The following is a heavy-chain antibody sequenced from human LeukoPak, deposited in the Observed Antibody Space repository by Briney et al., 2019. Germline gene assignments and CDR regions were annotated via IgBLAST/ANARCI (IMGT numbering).Heavy chain of an antibody. CDR1: GFTFSDYY. CDR2: ISGSSSHA. Sequence: GRSLRLSCAASGFTFSDYYMSWIRQAPGKGLEWVSYISGSSSHADYADSVKGRFTISRDNATNSLYLQMNSLRAEDTAVYYCTRTPAPGTLDYWGQGTLVTVSS. J-gene: IGHJ4*02. V-gene: IGHV3-11*06. D-gene: IGHD6-13*01. CDR3: TRTPAPGTLDY.